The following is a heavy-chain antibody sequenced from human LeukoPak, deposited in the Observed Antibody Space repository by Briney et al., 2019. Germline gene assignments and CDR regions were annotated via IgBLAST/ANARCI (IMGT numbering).Heavy chain of an antibody. J-gene: IGHJ4*02. D-gene: IGHD2-21*02. CDR1: GYTFTNYG. V-gene: IGHV1-18*01. Sequence: GTSVKVSCKASGYTFTNYGISWLRQAPGQGLEWMGWISAHTGNTNYVQKFQDRVTMTTDTSTTTAYVELRSLRSDDTAVYFCARDIATAQHLDWGQGTLVTVSS. CDR2: ISAHTGNT. CDR3: ARDIATAQHLD.